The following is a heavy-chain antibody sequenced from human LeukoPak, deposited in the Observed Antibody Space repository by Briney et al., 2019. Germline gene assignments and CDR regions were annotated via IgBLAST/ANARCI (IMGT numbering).Heavy chain of an antibody. CDR1: GFTFSSYW. D-gene: IGHD4-17*01. CDR2: IKADGSGK. Sequence: GGSLRLSCEASGFTFSSYWMTWVRQAPGKGLEWVANIKADGSGKHYVDSVKGRFTISRDNAKSSLYLQMNSLRAEDTAVYYCAREGHTYGDYHRWGQGTLVTVSS. CDR3: AREGHTYGDYHR. V-gene: IGHV3-7*01. J-gene: IGHJ5*02.